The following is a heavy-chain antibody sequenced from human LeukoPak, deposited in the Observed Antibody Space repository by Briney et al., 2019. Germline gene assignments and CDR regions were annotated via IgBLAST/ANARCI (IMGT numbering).Heavy chain of an antibody. J-gene: IGHJ1*01. CDR2: IYRGGST. V-gene: IGHV3-66*01. D-gene: IGHD6-19*01. CDR1: GFTVSSDY. CDR3: ARDRIAVAGTYFQR. Sequence: GGSLRLSCATSGFTVSSDYMSWVRQAPGKGLEWVSVIYRGGSTYYRDSVKDRFTISRDNYKNTLYLQMNNLRAEDTAVYYCARDRIAVAGTYFQRWGQGTLVTVSS.